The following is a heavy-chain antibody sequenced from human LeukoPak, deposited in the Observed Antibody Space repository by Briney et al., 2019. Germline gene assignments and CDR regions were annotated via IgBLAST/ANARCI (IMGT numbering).Heavy chain of an antibody. CDR2: INPNSGGT. J-gene: IGHJ3*02. CDR1: GYTFTGYY. V-gene: IGHV1-2*02. D-gene: IGHD4-23*01. Sequence: GASVKVSCKASGYTFTGYYMHWVRQAPGQGLEWMGWINPNSGGTNYAQKFQGRVTMTRDTSISTAYMELSRLRSDDTAVYYCARGSGSDHYGGNPSPAFDIWGQGTMVTVSS. CDR3: ARGSGSDHYGGNPSPAFDI.